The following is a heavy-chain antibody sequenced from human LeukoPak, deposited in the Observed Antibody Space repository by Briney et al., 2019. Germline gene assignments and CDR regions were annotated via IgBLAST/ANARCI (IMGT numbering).Heavy chain of an antibody. Sequence: GGSLRLSCAASGFTFSTYWMHWVRQAPGKGLVWVSRINSDGSSTSYADSVKGRFTISRGNSKNTLYLQMNSLGAEDTAVYYCAKTRSWSSSAWFFDYWGQGTLVTVSS. CDR3: AKTRSWSSSAWFFDY. J-gene: IGHJ4*02. CDR2: INSDGSST. V-gene: IGHV3-74*01. CDR1: GFTFSTYW. D-gene: IGHD6-19*01.